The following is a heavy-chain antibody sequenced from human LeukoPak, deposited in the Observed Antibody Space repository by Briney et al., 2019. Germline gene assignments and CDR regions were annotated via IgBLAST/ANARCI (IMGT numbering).Heavy chain of an antibody. CDR2: INNSGST. J-gene: IGHJ6*04. CDR1: GVSFRGYY. D-gene: IGHD3-10*01. V-gene: IGHV4-34*01. CDR3: AKGGGILWFGEFPSGMDV. Sequence: SETLSLTRAVSGVSFRGYYWSWVRQPPGTGLEWFGEINNSGSTNYNPSLKSRVTISVDTSKNQFSLKLSSVTAADTAVYDCAKGGGILWFGEFPSGMDVWGKGTTVTVSS.